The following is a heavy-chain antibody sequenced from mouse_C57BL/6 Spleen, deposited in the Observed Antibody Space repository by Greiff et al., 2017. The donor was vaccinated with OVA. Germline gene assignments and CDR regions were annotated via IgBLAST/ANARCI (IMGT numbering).Heavy chain of an antibody. CDR1: GYTFTDYY. CDR3: ARLDYGSSYLWYFDV. CDR2: INPNNGGT. V-gene: IGHV1-26*01. J-gene: IGHJ1*03. D-gene: IGHD1-1*01. Sequence: EVQLQQSGPELVKPGASVKISCKASGYTFTDYYMNWVKQSHGKSLEWIGDINPNNGGTSYNQKFKGKATLTVDKSSSTAYMELRSLTSEDSAVYYCARLDYGSSYLWYFDVWGTGTTVTVSS.